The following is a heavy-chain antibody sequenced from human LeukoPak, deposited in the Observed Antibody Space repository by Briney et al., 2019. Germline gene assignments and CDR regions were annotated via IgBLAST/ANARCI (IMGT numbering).Heavy chain of an antibody. D-gene: IGHD6-19*01. V-gene: IGHV3-30*04. Sequence: GGSLRLSCAASGFTFSTYAMHWFRQVPAKGLEWVAIISYDGSKKYHADSVKGRFTISRDNSKDTLYLQMSSLRADDTAVYYCARETGSSGWLDSDYWGQGTLVTVSS. CDR3: ARETGSSGWLDSDY. J-gene: IGHJ4*02. CDR2: ISYDGSKK. CDR1: GFTFSTYA.